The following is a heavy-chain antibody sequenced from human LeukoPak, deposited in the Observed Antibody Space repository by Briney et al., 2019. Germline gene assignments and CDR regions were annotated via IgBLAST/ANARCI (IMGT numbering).Heavy chain of an antibody. V-gene: IGHV4-38-2*02. CDR3: ARERYRAVAVDY. CDR1: GYSISSGYY. CDR2: IYHSGST. D-gene: IGHD6-19*01. Sequence: SETLSLTCAVSGYSISSGYYWGWIRQPPGKGLEWIGSIYHSGSTYYNPSLKSRVTMSVDTSKNQFSLKLSSVTAADTAVYYCARERYRAVAVDYWGQGTLVTVSS. J-gene: IGHJ4*02.